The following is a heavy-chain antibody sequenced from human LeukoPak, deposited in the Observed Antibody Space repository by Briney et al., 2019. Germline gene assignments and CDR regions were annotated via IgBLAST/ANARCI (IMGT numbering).Heavy chain of an antibody. V-gene: IGHV7-4-1*02. Sequence: ASVKVSCTASGYTFTSNAMHWVRQAPGQGLEWMGWINTNTENPTYAQGFTGRFVFSLDTSVSTAYLQISSLKAEDSAVYYCARLYCFTTTCHYYFDYWGQGTLVTVSS. CDR3: ARLYCFTTTCHYYFDY. CDR2: INTNTENP. D-gene: IGHD2-2*01. J-gene: IGHJ4*02. CDR1: GYTFTSNA.